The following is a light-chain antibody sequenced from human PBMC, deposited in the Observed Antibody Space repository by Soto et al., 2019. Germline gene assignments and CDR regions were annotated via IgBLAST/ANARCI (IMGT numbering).Light chain of an antibody. V-gene: IGKV3-20*01. CDR3: PQFATTRL. J-gene: IGKJ1*01. CDR2: GAS. Sequence: EIGLTQSPGTLSLSPGQRATLSCRASQSLSSSFLAWYQQKPGQAPRLIIYGASSRAAGIPARFSGSGSGTDFSLAISSLEPEDFAVYYCPQFATTRLFGQGTKFDMK. CDR1: QSLSSSF.